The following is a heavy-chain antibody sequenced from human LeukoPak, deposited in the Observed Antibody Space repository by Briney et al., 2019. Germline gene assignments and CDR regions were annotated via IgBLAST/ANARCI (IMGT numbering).Heavy chain of an antibody. CDR1: GYTFTSYY. J-gene: IGHJ4*02. Sequence: ASVKVSCKASGYTFTSYYMHWVRQAPGQGLEWMGIINPSSGSTAYAQKLQGRVTMTRDTSTSTVYMELSSLRSEDTAVYYSARRVLNYYDSSGYYYFDYWGQGTLVTVSS. D-gene: IGHD3-22*01. CDR2: INPSSGST. CDR3: ARRVLNYYDSSGYYYFDY. V-gene: IGHV1-46*01.